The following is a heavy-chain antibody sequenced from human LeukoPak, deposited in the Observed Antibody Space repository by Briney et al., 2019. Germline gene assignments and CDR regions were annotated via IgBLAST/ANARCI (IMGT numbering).Heavy chain of an antibody. V-gene: IGHV1-2*02. Sequence: ASVKVSCKASGYTFTGYYMHWVRQAPGQGLEWMGWINPNSGGTNYAQRLQGRVTMTRDTSISTAYMELSRLRSDESAVYYCASLYDSSGYPFDYWGQGTLVTVSS. D-gene: IGHD3-22*01. CDR3: ASLYDSSGYPFDY. J-gene: IGHJ4*02. CDR1: GYTFTGYY. CDR2: INPNSGGT.